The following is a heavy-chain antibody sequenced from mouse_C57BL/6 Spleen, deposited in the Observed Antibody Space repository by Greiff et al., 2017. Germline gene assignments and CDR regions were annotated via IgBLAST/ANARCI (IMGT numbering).Heavy chain of an antibody. CDR2: IDPSDSYT. CDR1: GYTFTSYW. V-gene: IGHV1-69*01. Sequence: QVQLQQPGAELVMPGASVKLSCKASGYTFTSYWMHWVKQRPGQGLEWIGEIDPSDSYTNYNQKFKGKSTLTVDKSSSTAYMQLSSLTSEVSAVYYCARGDGYDWFAYWGQGTLVTVSA. J-gene: IGHJ3*01. CDR3: ARGDGYDWFAY. D-gene: IGHD2-2*01.